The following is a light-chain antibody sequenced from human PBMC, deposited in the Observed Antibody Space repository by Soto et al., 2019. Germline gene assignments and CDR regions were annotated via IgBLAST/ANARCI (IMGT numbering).Light chain of an antibody. J-gene: IGLJ2*01. CDR2: INSDGSH. Sequence: QPVLTQSPSASASLGPSVKLTCTLSSGHSRNAIAWHQQQPEKGPRYLMKINSDGSHIKGDEIPDRFSGSSSGAERYLTISSLQSEDEADYYCQAWVTGIGVFGGGTKLTVL. CDR1: SGHSRNA. V-gene: IGLV4-69*01. CDR3: QAWVTGIGV.